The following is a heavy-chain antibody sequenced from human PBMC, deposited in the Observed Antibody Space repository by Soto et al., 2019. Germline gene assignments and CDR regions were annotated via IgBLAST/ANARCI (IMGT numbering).Heavy chain of an antibody. CDR3: ARPGYSSRESWFDP. D-gene: IGHD6-13*01. Sequence: SETLSLTCAVYGVSFSGYYWSWIREPPGKGLEWIGEINHSGSTNYNPSLKSRVTISVDTSKNQFSLKLSSVTAADTAVYYCARPGYSSRESWFDPWGQGTLVTVSS. CDR1: GVSFSGYY. V-gene: IGHV4-34*01. J-gene: IGHJ5*02. CDR2: INHSGST.